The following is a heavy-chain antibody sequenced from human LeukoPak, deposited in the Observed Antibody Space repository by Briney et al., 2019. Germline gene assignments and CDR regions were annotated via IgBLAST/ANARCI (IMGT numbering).Heavy chain of an antibody. CDR2: MSHSGST. V-gene: IGHV4-38-2*01. D-gene: IGHD3-22*01. CDR1: GYSISSGYH. Sequence: SETLSLTCGVSGYSISSGYHWGWIRQPTGKGLEWIGSMSHSGSTYYNPSLKSRVTISVDTPKNQFSVKLGYVTAADTAVYYCARHHRYDSSGDGRYYFDYWGQGTLVTVSS. J-gene: IGHJ4*02. CDR3: ARHHRYDSSGDGRYYFDY.